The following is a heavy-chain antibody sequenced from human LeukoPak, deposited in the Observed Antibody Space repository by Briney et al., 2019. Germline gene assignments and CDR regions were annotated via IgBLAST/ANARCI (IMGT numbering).Heavy chain of an antibody. J-gene: IGHJ4*02. Sequence: GSLRLSCAASGFTFSSYGMHWVRQAPGKGLEWVAVISYDGSNKYYADSVKGRFTISRDNSKNTLYLQMNSLRAEDTAVYYRAKGRLPIYVLRYFDWSFDYWGQGTLVTVSS. CDR1: GFTFSSYG. D-gene: IGHD3-9*01. CDR3: AKGRLPIYVLRYFDWSFDY. V-gene: IGHV3-30*18. CDR2: ISYDGSNK.